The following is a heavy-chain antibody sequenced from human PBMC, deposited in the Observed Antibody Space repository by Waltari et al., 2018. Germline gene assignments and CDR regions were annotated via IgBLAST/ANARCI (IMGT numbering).Heavy chain of an antibody. CDR3: ARDLPNSSGYYAFDI. J-gene: IGHJ3*02. CDR1: GYTFTGYY. Sequence: QVQLVQSGAEVKKPGASVKVSCKASGYTFTGYYMPWVRPAPGQGLEWMGWINPNSGGTNYAQKFQGRVTMTRDTSISTAYMELSRLRSDDTAVYYCARDLPNSSGYYAFDIWGQGTMVTV. D-gene: IGHD3-22*01. V-gene: IGHV1-2*02. CDR2: INPNSGGT.